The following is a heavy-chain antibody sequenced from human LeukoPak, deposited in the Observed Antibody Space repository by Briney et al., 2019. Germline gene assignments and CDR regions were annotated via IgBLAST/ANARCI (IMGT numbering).Heavy chain of an antibody. CDR3: ARLNKQGYDAFDI. J-gene: IGHJ3*02. Sequence: SETLSLTCAVSGGSFSSNYWSWVRQPPGKGLEWIGYIYYSGSTNYNPSLKSRVTISVDTSKNQFSLKLSSVTAADTAVYYCARLNKQGYDAFDIWGQGTMVTVSS. CDR1: GGSFSSNY. V-gene: IGHV4-59*08. D-gene: IGHD1/OR15-1a*01. CDR2: IYYSGST.